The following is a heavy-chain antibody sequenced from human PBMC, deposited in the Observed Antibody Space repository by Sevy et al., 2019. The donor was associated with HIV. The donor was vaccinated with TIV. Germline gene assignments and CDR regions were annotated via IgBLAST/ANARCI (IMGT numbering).Heavy chain of an antibody. CDR1: GFTFSSYW. J-gene: IGHJ6*02. CDR3: AREGNDYGDNYYYYYYGMDV. CDR2: IKQDGSEK. V-gene: IGHV3-7*01. Sequence: GGSLRLSCAASGFTFSSYWMSWVRQAPGKGLEWVANIKQDGSEKYYVDSVKGRFTISRDNAKNSLYLQMNSLRAEDTAVYYCAREGNDYGDNYYYYYYGMDVWGQGTTVTVSS. D-gene: IGHD4-17*01.